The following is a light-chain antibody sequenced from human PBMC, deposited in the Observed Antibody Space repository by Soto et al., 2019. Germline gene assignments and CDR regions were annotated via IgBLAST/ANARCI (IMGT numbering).Light chain of an antibody. Sequence: EIVLTQSPATLSLSPGERATLSCRASQSVSSYVDWYQQKPGQAPRLLIYDASNRATGIPARFSGSGSGTDFTLTISSLEPEDFAVYYCQQRSNWPPLTFVGGTKVEIK. CDR2: DAS. V-gene: IGKV3-11*01. CDR3: QQRSNWPPLT. J-gene: IGKJ4*01. CDR1: QSVSSY.